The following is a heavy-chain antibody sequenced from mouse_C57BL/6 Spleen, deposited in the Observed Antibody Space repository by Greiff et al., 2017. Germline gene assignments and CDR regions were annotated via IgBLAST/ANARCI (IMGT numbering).Heavy chain of an antibody. CDR3: VKSLDYYGSSAWFAY. Sequence: EVKLLESGGGLVQPKGSLKLSCAASGFSFNTYAMNWVRQAPGKGLEWVARIRSKSNNYATYYADSVKDRFTISRDDSESMLYLQMNNLKTEDTAMYYCVKSLDYYGSSAWFAYWGQGTLVTVSA. V-gene: IGHV10-1*01. CDR1: GFSFNTYA. J-gene: IGHJ3*01. CDR2: IRSKSNNYAT. D-gene: IGHD1-1*01.